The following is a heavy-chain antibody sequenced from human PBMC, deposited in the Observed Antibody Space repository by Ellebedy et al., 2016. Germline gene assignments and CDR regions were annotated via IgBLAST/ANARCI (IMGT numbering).Heavy chain of an antibody. CDR3: ARGGFCGGGTCYLFDP. Sequence: SVKVSCXSSGWTFTNFGIHWVRQAPGQGLQWIGGIIFRTPHYAHNFQGRVTITADESTNTVSMDLNSLRSDDTAVYYCARGGFCGGGTCYLFDPWGQGTLVTVSS. J-gene: IGHJ5*02. D-gene: IGHD2-15*01. V-gene: IGHV1-69*13. CDR1: GWTFTNFG. CDR2: IIFRTP.